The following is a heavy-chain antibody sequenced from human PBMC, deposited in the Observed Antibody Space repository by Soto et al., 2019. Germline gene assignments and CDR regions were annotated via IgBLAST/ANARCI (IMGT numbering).Heavy chain of an antibody. V-gene: IGHV3-23*01. J-gene: IGHJ5*02. D-gene: IGHD6-6*01. CDR3: AKALGIAARPGGYNWFDP. CDR1: GFTFSSFA. Sequence: GGSLRLSCAASGFTFSSFAMSWVRQPPGKGLEWVSDISGSGGSTYYADFVKGRFTISRDNSKNILYLQVSSLRAEDTAVYYCAKALGIAARPGGYNWFDPWGQGTLVTVSS. CDR2: ISGSGGST.